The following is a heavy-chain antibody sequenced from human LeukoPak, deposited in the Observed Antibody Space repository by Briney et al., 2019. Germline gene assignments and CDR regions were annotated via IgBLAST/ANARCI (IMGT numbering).Heavy chain of an antibody. D-gene: IGHD6-13*01. CDR3: VLGPTNFIAAAGGYFDY. V-gene: IGHV3-64D*06. J-gene: IGHJ4*02. CDR2: ISSNGGNT. Sequence: PGGSLRLSCSASGFTFSSYAMHWVRQAPGKGLEYVSAISSNGGNTYYADSVKGRFTISRDNSKNTLYLQMSSLRAEDTAVYYCVLGPTNFIAAAGGYFDYWGQGTLVTVSS. CDR1: GFTFSSYA.